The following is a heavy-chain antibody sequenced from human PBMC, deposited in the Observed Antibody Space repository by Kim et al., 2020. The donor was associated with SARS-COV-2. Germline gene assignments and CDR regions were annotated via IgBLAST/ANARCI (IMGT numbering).Heavy chain of an antibody. CDR1: GFTFSSYS. CDR3: ARDRVSGGDIVLMVYARGVYYYYGMDV. V-gene: IGHV3-21*01. CDR2: ISSSSSYI. J-gene: IGHJ6*02. Sequence: GGSLRLSCAASGFTFSSYSMNWVRQAPGKGLEWVSSISSSSSYIYYADSVKGRFTISRDNAKNSLYLQMNSLRAEDTAVYYCARDRVSGGDIVLMVYARGVYYYYGMDVWGQGTTVTVSS. D-gene: IGHD2-8*01.